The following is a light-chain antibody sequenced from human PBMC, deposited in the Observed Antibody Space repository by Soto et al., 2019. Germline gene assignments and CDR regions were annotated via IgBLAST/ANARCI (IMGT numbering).Light chain of an antibody. CDR2: GNS. CDR1: SSNIGGGYD. Sequence: QSVLTQPPSVSGAPGQRVTISCTGSSSNIGGGYDVHWYQQLPGTAPKLLIYGNSNRPSGVPDRFSGSKSGTSASLAITGLQDEDEADYYCQSYDSSLSGSYVFGAGTKLTVL. CDR3: QSYDSSLSGSYV. J-gene: IGLJ1*01. V-gene: IGLV1-40*01.